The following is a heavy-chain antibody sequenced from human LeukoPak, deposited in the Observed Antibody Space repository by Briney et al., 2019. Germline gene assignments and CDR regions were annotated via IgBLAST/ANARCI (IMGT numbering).Heavy chain of an antibody. D-gene: IGHD2-21*02. Sequence: PSETLSLTCTVSSGSISSSSYSWGWIRQPPGKGLEWIGSIYYSGSTYYNPSLKSRVTMSVDTSKNQFSLKLSSVTAADTAVYYCVGRDCYYFAYWGQGTLVTVSS. CDR1: SGSISSSSYS. CDR3: VGRDCYYFAY. V-gene: IGHV4-39*01. J-gene: IGHJ4*02. CDR2: IYYSGST.